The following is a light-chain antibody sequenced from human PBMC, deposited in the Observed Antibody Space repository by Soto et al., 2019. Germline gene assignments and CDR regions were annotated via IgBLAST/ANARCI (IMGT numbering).Light chain of an antibody. V-gene: IGKV3-15*01. CDR3: QQYNNWQT. Sequence: EIVMTQSPATLSVSPGERATLSCRASQSVSSNLAWNQQKPGQAPRLLIYGASTRATGIPARFSGSGSGTEFTLTISSLQSEDFAVYYCQQYNNWQTFGQGTKVDIK. J-gene: IGKJ1*01. CDR2: GAS. CDR1: QSVSSN.